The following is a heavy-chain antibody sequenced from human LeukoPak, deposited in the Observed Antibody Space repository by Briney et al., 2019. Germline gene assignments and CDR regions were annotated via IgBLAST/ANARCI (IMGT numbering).Heavy chain of an antibody. Sequence: SETLSLTCTVSGGSISSYYWSWIRQPAGKGLEWIGRIYTSGSTNYNPSLKSRVTMSVDTSKSQFSLKLSSVTAADTAVYYCARDTDYYYDSSGYYGPYYFDYWGQGTLVTVSS. J-gene: IGHJ4*02. V-gene: IGHV4-4*07. D-gene: IGHD3-22*01. CDR1: GGSISSYY. CDR2: IYTSGST. CDR3: ARDTDYYYDSSGYYGPYYFDY.